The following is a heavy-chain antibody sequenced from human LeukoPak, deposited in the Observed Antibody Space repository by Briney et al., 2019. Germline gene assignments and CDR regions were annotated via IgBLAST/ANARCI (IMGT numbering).Heavy chain of an antibody. V-gene: IGHV4-4*07. Sequence: SETLSLTCAVSGDSMVGYYWNWIRQPAGEELEWIGRVFTSGNTNYNPSLESRVTMSVDTSKNQFSLKLSSVTAADTAVYYCARGASSSSGGYYYYYMDVWGKGTTVTVSS. CDR1: GDSMVGYY. CDR2: VFTSGNT. CDR3: ARGASSSSGGYYYYYMDV. J-gene: IGHJ6*03. D-gene: IGHD6-6*01.